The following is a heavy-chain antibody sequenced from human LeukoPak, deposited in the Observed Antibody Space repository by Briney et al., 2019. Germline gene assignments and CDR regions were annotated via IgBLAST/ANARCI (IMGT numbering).Heavy chain of an antibody. CDR2: INHSGST. CDR3: ARNPRRLRYLTKGDYYYYMDV. V-gene: IGHV4-34*01. D-gene: IGHD3-9*01. J-gene: IGHJ6*03. Sequence: SETLSLTCAVYGGSFSGYYWSWIRQPPGKGLECIGEINHSGSTNYNPSLKSRVTISVDTSKNQFSLKLSSVTAADKAVYYCARNPRRLRYLTKGDYYYYMDVWGKGTTVTISS. CDR1: GGSFSGYY.